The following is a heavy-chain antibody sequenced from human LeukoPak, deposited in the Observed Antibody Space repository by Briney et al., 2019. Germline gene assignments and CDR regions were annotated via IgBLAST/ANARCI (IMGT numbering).Heavy chain of an antibody. V-gene: IGHV4-61*02. J-gene: IGHJ5*02. CDR2: IYTSGST. CDR3: ARCYMAYNWFDP. D-gene: IGHD2-15*01. Sequence: SQTLSLTCTVSGGSISSGSYYWSWIQQPAGKGLEWIGRIYTSGSTNYNPSLKSRVTISVDTSKNQFSLKLSSVTAADTAVYYCARCYMAYNWFDPWGQGTLVTVSS. CDR1: GGSISSGSYY.